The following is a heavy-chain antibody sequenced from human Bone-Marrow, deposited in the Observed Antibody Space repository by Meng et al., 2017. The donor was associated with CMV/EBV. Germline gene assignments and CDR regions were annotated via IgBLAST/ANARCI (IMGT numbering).Heavy chain of an antibody. J-gene: IGHJ4*02. CDR2: IYYSGST. Sequence: GSLRLSCTVSGGSISSSSYYWGWIRQPPGKGLEWIGSIYYSGSTYYNPSLKSRVTISVDTSKNQFSLKLSSVTAADTAVYYCARDPGVGLDYWGQGTLVAASS. CDR3: ARDPGVGLDY. D-gene: IGHD7-27*01. V-gene: IGHV4-39*07. CDR1: GGSISSSSYY.